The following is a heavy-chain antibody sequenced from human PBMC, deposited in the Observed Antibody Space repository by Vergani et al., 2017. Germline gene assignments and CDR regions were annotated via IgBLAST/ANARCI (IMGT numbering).Heavy chain of an antibody. Sequence: QVQLVESGGGVVQPGRSLRLSCAASGFTFSSYAMHWVRQAPGKGLEWVAVISYDGSNKYYADSVKGRFTISRDNSKNTLYLQMNSLRAEDTAVYYCASPGGYSSGWFYFDYWGQGTLVTVSS. CDR1: GFTFSSYA. V-gene: IGHV3-30-3*01. D-gene: IGHD6-19*01. J-gene: IGHJ4*02. CDR3: ASPGGYSSGWFYFDY. CDR2: ISYDGSNK.